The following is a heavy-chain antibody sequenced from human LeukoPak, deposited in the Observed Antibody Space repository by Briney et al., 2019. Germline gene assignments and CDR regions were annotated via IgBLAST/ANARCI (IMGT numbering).Heavy chain of an antibody. CDR1: GGSISSYY. J-gene: IGHJ4*02. V-gene: IGHV4-59*01. D-gene: IGHD3-3*01. Sequence: PSETLSLTCTVSGGSISSYYWSWLRQPPGKGLERIGYIYYSGSTNYNPSLKSRVTISVDTSKNQFSLKLSSVTAADTAVYYCARVGATYYDFWSGYYTGYYFDYWGQGTLVTVSS. CDR3: ARVGATYYDFWSGYYTGYYFDY. CDR2: IYYSGST.